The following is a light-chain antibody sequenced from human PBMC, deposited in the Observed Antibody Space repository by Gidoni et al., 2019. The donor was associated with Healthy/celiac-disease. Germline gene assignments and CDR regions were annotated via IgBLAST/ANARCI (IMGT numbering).Light chain of an antibody. J-gene: IGKJ2*01. Sequence: DIVLTPSPAPLSVSPGERATLACRASQSVSSNVAWYQQKPGQAPRLLIYGASTRATGIPARLSGSGSGTEFTLTISSLQSEDFAVYYCQQYNNWPPMYTFGQGTKLEIK. CDR3: QQYNNWPPMYT. CDR2: GAS. CDR1: QSVSSN. V-gene: IGKV3-15*01.